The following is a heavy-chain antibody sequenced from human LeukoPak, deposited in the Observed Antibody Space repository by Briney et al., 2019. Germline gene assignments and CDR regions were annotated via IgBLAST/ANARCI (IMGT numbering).Heavy chain of an antibody. J-gene: IGHJ4*02. V-gene: IGHV3-30-3*01. CDR3: ARARDSSGYYHFDY. Sequence: GGSLRLSCAASGFTFSSYAMHWVRQAPGKGLEWVAVISYDGSNKYYADSVKGRFTISRDNSKNTLYLQMNSLRAEDTAVYYCARARDSSGYYHFDYWAREPWSPSPQ. CDR1: GFTFSSYA. CDR2: ISYDGSNK. D-gene: IGHD3-22*01.